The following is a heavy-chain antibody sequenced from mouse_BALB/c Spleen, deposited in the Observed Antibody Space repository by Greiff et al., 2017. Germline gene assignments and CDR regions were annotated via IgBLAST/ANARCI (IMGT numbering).Heavy chain of an antibody. J-gene: IGHJ2*01. Sequence: EVQRVESGGGLVQPGGSRTLSCAASGFTFSSFGMHWVRQAPEKGLEWVAYISSGSITIYYADTVKGRFTISRDNPKNTLFLQMTSLRSEDTAMYYCARLTTGFDYWGQGTTLTVSS. CDR2: ISSGSITI. CDR1: GFTFSSFG. V-gene: IGHV5-17*02. D-gene: IGHD1-1*01. CDR3: ARLTTGFDY.